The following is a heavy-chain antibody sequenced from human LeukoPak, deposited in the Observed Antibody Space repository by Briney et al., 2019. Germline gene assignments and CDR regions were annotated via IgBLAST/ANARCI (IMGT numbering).Heavy chain of an antibody. J-gene: IGHJ1*01. D-gene: IGHD2-15*01. V-gene: IGHV4-59*01. CDR1: GXSISSYY. CDR2: IYYSGIT. Sequence: PSETLSLTCTVSGXSISSYYGSWIRQPPGKGLEWIGYIYYSGITDYNPSLRSRVTISVDTSKNQFSLKLSSVTAADTAVYYCAREDYCGGGSCYSGYFQHWGQGTLVTVSS. CDR3: AREDYCGGGSCYSGYFQH.